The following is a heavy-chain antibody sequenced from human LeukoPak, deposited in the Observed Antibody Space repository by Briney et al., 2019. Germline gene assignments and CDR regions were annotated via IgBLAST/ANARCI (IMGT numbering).Heavy chain of an antibody. D-gene: IGHD4-23*01. V-gene: IGHV3-30*02. CDR1: GFTFSTYG. CDR3: AKERKLLPFDC. CDR2: IQSDEIDK. J-gene: IGHJ4*02. Sequence: GGSLRLSCAASGFTFSTYGMHWVRQAPGKGLKWVAFIQSDEIDKFYADSVKGRFTISRDNSKNTLYLQMNSLRPEDTAVYYCAKERKLLPFDCWGQGTLVTVSS.